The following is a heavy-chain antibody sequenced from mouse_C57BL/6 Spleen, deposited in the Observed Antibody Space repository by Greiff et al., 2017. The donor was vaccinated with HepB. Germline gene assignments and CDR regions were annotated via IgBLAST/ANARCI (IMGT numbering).Heavy chain of an antibody. CDR2: INPNNGGT. J-gene: IGHJ4*01. CDR1: GYTFTDYN. CDR3: ARARNSFYAMVY. V-gene: IGHV1-18*01. Sequence: EVQLQQSGPELVKPGASVKIPCKASGYTFTDYNMDWVKQSHGKSLEWIGDINPNNGGTIYNQKFKGKATLTVDKSSSTAYMELRSLTSEDTAVYYCARARNSFYAMVYWGQGTSVTVSS.